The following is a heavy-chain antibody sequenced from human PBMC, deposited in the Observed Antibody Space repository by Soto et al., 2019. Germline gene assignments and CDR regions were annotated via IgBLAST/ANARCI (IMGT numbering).Heavy chain of an antibody. V-gene: IGHV3-7*05. CDR3: ARGGSGYSYGKLDY. D-gene: IGHD5-18*01. J-gene: IGHJ4*02. Sequence: EVQLVESGGGLGQPGGSLRLSCAASGFTFSSHWMSWVRQAPGKGLELVANIKQDGSEKYYVDSVKGRFPISRDNAKNSLYLQMNSLRVEDTAVYYCARGGSGYSYGKLDYWGQGALVTVSS. CDR1: GFTFSSHW. CDR2: IKQDGSEK.